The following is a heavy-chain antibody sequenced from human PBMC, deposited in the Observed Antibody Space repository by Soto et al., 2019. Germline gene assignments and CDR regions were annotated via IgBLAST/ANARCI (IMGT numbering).Heavy chain of an antibody. J-gene: IGHJ3*02. CDR1: GFTFSNYG. Sequence: PGGSLRLSCAASGFTFSNYGIHWVRQAPGKGLEWVAVIWYDGSNKYYADSVKGRFSISRDNSKNTLYLQMNSLRAEDTAVYYCARGQFSSSLEGAFDIWGQGTMVTVSS. V-gene: IGHV3-33*01. CDR3: ARGQFSSSLEGAFDI. D-gene: IGHD6-6*01. CDR2: IWYDGSNK.